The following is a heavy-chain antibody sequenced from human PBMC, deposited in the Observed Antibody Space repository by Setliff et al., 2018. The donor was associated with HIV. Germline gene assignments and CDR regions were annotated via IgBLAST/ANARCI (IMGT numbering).Heavy chain of an antibody. D-gene: IGHD3-3*01. CDR3: ARQLEISGVVIGNWFDP. Sequence: PSETLSLTCAVSGYSISSGYYWGWIRQPPGKGLEWIGTIYHSGSTYYNPSLKSRVTISVDTSKNQFSLKLSSVTAADTAVYYCARQLEISGVVIGNWFDPWGQGSLVTVSS. J-gene: IGHJ5*02. CDR2: IYHSGST. CDR1: GYSISSGYY. V-gene: IGHV4-38-2*01.